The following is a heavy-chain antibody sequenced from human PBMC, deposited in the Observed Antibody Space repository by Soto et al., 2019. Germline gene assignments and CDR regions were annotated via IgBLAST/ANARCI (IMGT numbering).Heavy chain of an antibody. CDR3: ARDGDYDAFDI. CDR1: GYTFTIYP. D-gene: IGHD7-27*01. J-gene: IGHJ3*02. Sequence: ASVKVSCKASGYTFTIYPMHWVRQAPGQGLEWMGWINAGNGDTKYSQKFQGRVTITRDTSASTAYMELSSLRSEDTAVYYCARDGDYDAFDIWGQGTMVTVSS. V-gene: IGHV1-3*01. CDR2: INAGNGDT.